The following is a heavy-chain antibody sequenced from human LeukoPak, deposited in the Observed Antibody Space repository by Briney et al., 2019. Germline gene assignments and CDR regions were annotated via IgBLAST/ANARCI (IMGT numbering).Heavy chain of an antibody. V-gene: IGHV3-23*01. J-gene: IGHJ4*02. CDR2: ISGSGGST. CDR1: GFTFSSYA. CDR3: AKALSRGIAAAGNLGNY. Sequence: GGSLRLSCAASGFTFSSYAMSWVRQAPGKGLEWASAISGSGGSTYYADSVKGRFTISRDNSKNTLYLQMNSLRAEDTAVYYCAKALSRGIAAAGNLGNYWGQGTLVTVSS. D-gene: IGHD6-13*01.